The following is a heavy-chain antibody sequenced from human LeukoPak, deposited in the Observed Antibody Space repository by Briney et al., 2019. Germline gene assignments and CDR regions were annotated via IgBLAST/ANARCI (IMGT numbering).Heavy chain of an antibody. D-gene: IGHD5-18*01. CDR3: ARDGGYNPGRDAFDI. Sequence: ASVKVSCKASGYTFIDYYMHWVRQAPGQGLEWMGWINPKSGGTNYAQKFQGRVTMTWDTSINTAYMELSRLRSDDTAVYYCARDGGYNPGRDAFDIWGQGTMVTVSS. CDR2: INPKSGGT. V-gene: IGHV1-2*02. CDR1: GYTFIDYY. J-gene: IGHJ3*02.